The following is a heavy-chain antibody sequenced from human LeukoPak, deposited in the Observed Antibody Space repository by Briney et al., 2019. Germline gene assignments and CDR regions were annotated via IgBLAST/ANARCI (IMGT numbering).Heavy chain of an antibody. Sequence: GGSLRLSCAASGFTFSSYSMNWVRQAPGKGLQWLSYIISSRSSTTYYADSVKGRFTISRDDAKNSLYLQMYSLRAEDTAVYYCARGSKRYCTSTNCYEGGPFDYWGQGTLVTVSS. V-gene: IGHV3-48*04. CDR2: IISSRSSTT. CDR1: GFTFSSYS. J-gene: IGHJ4*02. CDR3: ARGSKRYCTSTNCYEGGPFDY. D-gene: IGHD2-2*01.